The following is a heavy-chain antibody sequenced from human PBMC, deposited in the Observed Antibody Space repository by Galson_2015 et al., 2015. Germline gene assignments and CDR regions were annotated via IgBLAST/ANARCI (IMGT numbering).Heavy chain of an antibody. J-gene: IGHJ5*02. V-gene: IGHV3-73*01. Sequence: SKANSYAKAYAASMIGRFTICRDDSKNTAYLQMNSLKTEDTAVYYCTTDDGGYSNWFDPWGQGTLVTVSS. D-gene: IGHD4-17*01. CDR2: SKANSYAK. CDR3: TTDDGGYSNWFDP.